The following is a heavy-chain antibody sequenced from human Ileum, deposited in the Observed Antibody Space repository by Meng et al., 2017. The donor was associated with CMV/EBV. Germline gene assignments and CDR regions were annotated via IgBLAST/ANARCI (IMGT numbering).Heavy chain of an antibody. CDR1: GFTFRTNV. J-gene: IGHJ4*02. CDR3: ARRGNYIDY. Sequence: VQLLESGGGLVQPWGSLGLSCAASGFTFRTNVMNWVRQAPGKGLEWVSSITADGITTYDADSVKGRFTISRDNSKNTLYLSMNSLRAEDTAVYYCARRGNYIDYWGQGTLVTVSS. V-gene: IGHV3-23*01. CDR2: ITADGITT. D-gene: IGHD1-26*01.